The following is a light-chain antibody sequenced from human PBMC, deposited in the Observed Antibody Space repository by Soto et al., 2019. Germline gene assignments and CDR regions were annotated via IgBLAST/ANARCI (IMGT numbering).Light chain of an antibody. Sequence: QSVLTQPPSVSGAPGQRVTISCTGSSSNIGAGYDVHWYQQLPGTAPRLLIFGNNNRPSGVPDRFSGSKSGTSASLAITGLQAGDEADYYCQSYDSSLSAWAFGGGTKVTVL. V-gene: IGLV1-40*01. CDR3: QSYDSSLSAWA. CDR2: GNN. J-gene: IGLJ3*02. CDR1: SSNIGAGYD.